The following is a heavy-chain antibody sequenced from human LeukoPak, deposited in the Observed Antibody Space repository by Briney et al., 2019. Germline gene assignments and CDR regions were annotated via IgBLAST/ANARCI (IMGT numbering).Heavy chain of an antibody. CDR1: GGSFSGYY. Sequence: PSETLSLTCAVYGGSFSGYYWSWIRQPPGKGLEWIGEINHSGSTNYNPSLKSRVTISVDTSKNQFSLKLSSVTAADTAVYYCARGLFRYFDWLSHFDYWGQGTLVTVSS. CDR2: INHSGST. CDR3: ARGLFRYFDWLSHFDY. V-gene: IGHV4-34*01. J-gene: IGHJ4*02. D-gene: IGHD3-9*01.